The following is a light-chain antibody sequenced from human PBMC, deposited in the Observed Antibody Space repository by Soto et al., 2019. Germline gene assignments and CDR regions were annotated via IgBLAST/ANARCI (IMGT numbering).Light chain of an antibody. CDR3: LQYYSYPRS. CDR2: SAS. Sequence: DIQMTQSPSTLSASVGDRVTITCRAGQGIRVDSAWYQQKPGKAPKRLIYSASSLQSGVPSRFSGGGSGTEFTLTISSLQPEDFASYYFLQYYSYPRSFGQGTRVEVK. CDR1: QGIRVD. V-gene: IGKV1-17*01. J-gene: IGKJ1*01.